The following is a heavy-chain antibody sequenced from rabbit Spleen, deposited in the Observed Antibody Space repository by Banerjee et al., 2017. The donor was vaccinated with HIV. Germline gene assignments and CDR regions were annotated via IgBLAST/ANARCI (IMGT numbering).Heavy chain of an antibody. V-gene: IGHV1S45*01. CDR1: GFSFSSHW. D-gene: IGHD1-1*01. J-gene: IGHJ2*01. Sequence: LEESGGGLVKPGGTLTLTCTVSGFSFSSHWICWVRQAPGKGLEWIACIDTSDGDTDYANWPKGRFTISKASSTTVTLQMTSLTAADTATEFCARNYVNVFDPWGPGTLVTVS. CDR2: IDTSDGDT. CDR3: ARNYVNVFDP.